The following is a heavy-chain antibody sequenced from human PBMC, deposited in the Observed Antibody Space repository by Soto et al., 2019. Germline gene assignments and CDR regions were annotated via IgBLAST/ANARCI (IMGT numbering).Heavy chain of an antibody. Sequence: GGSLRLSCAASGFTFSSYAMSWVRQAPGKGLEWVSAISGSGGSTYYADSVKGRFTISRDNSKNTLYLQMNSLRAEDTAVYYCAKDRTSGYDYIWGSYRFHTFFDYWGQGT. CDR1: GFTFSSYA. J-gene: IGHJ4*02. CDR2: ISGSGGST. CDR3: AKDRTSGYDYIWGSYRFHTFFDY. D-gene: IGHD3-16*02. V-gene: IGHV3-23*01.